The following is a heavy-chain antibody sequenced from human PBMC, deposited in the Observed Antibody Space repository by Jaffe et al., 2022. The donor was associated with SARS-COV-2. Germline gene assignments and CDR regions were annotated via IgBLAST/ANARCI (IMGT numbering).Heavy chain of an antibody. Sequence: EVQLVESGGGLVQPGGSLRLSCAASGFTFSTYWMHWVRQVPGKGLVWVSRIRADGSSTTYADSVKGRFTISRDNAKNTLYLQMNSLRAEDTAVYYCARDVQYGLADWGRGTLVTVSS. V-gene: IGHV3-74*01. CDR1: GFTFSTYW. CDR2: IRADGSST. J-gene: IGHJ4*02. D-gene: IGHD1-1*01. CDR3: ARDVQYGLAD.